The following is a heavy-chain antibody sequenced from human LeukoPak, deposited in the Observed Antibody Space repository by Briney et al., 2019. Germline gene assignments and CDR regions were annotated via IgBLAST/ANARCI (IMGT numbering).Heavy chain of an antibody. CDR1: GFTFSNYG. CDR2: ISYDGSNK. J-gene: IGHJ4*02. V-gene: IGHV3-30*18. Sequence: GGSLRLSCAASGFTFSNYGMHWVRQAPGKGLEWVSVISYDGSNKYYADSAKGRFTISRDNSKNTLYLQMNSLRAEDTAMYYCAKNSGSTALWGQGTLVTVSS. CDR3: AKNSGSTAL. D-gene: IGHD1-26*01.